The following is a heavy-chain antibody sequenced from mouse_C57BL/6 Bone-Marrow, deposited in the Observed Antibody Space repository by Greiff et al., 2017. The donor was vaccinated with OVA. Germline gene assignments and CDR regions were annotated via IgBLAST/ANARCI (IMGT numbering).Heavy chain of an antibody. Sequence: EVQRVESGGDLVKPGGSLKLSCAASGFTFSSYGMSWVRQTPDKRLEWVATISSGGSYTYYPDSVKGRFTISRDNAKNTQNQQMSSMKSEDTAMYYCAMVYDYDGMDYWGQGTSVTVSS. D-gene: IGHD2-3*01. V-gene: IGHV5-6*01. J-gene: IGHJ4*01. CDR3: AMVYDYDGMDY. CDR2: ISSGGSYT. CDR1: GFTFSSYG.